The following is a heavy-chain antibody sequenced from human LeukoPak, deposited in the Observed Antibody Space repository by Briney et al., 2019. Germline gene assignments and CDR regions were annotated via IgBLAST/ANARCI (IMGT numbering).Heavy chain of an antibody. CDR2: ISAYNGNT. J-gene: IGHJ3*02. CDR1: GYTFTSYG. V-gene: IGHV1-18*01. D-gene: IGHD3-10*01. Sequence: ASVKVSCKASGYTFTSYGISWVRQAPGQGLEWMGWISAYNGNTNYAQKLQGRVTMTTDTSTSTAYMELRSLRSDDTAVYYCATSRGRRFGEWDDAFDIWGQRTMVTLSS. CDR3: ATSRGRRFGEWDDAFDI.